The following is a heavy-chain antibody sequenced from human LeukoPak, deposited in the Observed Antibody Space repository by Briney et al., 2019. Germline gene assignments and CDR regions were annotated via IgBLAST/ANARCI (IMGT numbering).Heavy chain of an antibody. CDR1: GFTVSSNY. Sequence: GGSLRLSCAASGFTVSSNYMSWVRQAPGKGLEWVSVIYSGGSTYYADSVKGRFTISRDNSKNTLYLQMNSLRAEDTAVYYCARDQVHAGYNIDYWGQGTLVTVSS. V-gene: IGHV3-66*01. CDR3: ARDQVHAGYNIDY. D-gene: IGHD5-24*01. CDR2: IYSGGST. J-gene: IGHJ4*02.